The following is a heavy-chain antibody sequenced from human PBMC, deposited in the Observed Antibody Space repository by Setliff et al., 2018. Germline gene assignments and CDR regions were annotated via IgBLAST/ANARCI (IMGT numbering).Heavy chain of an antibody. CDR2: INHSGST. CDR1: GGSFSGYY. D-gene: IGHD2-2*01. CDR3: ARGSKRSTSSRNYYYMDV. V-gene: IGHV4-34*01. Sequence: PSETLSLTCAVYGGSFSGYYWSWIRQPPGKGLEWIGEINHSGSTNYNPSLKSRVTISVDTSKNQFSLKLSSVTAADTAVYYCARGSKRSTSSRNYYYMDVWGKGTTVTVSS. J-gene: IGHJ6*03.